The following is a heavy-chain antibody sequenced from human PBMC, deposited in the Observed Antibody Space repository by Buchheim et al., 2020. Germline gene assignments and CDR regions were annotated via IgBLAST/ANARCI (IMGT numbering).Heavy chain of an antibody. CDR1: GFTFSSYG. J-gene: IGHJ4*02. V-gene: IGHV3-30*03. D-gene: IGHD1-1*01. Sequence: QVQLVESGGGVVQPGRSLRLSCAASGFTFSSYGMHWVRQAPGKGLEWVAVISYDGSNKYYADSVTGRFTISRDNSKNTLYLQMNSLRAEDTAVYYCATSNEGRFDYWGQGTL. CDR2: ISYDGSNK. CDR3: ATSNEGRFDY.